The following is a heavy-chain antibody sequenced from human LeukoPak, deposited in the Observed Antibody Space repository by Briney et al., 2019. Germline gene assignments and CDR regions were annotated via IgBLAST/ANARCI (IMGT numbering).Heavy chain of an antibody. CDR1: GYSISSGYY. CDR2: IYHSGST. CDR3: ARDGGTVAFDY. J-gene: IGHJ4*02. Sequence: PSETLSLTCTVSGYSISSGYYWGWIRQPPGKGLEWIGSIYHSGSTYYNPSLKSRVTISVDTSKNQFSLKLSSVTAADTAVYYCARDGGTVAFDYWGQGTLVTVSS. D-gene: IGHD4-23*01. V-gene: IGHV4-38-2*02.